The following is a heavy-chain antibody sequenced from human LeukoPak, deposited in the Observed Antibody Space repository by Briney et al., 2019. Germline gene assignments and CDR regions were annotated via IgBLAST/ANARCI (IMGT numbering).Heavy chain of an antibody. Sequence: GGSLRLSFAASGFTFSSYWRHGVRQAPGQGLVWVSRINTDGSGTNYAYSVKGRFTISRYNAKNTLYLQMNSLRAEDTAVYYCARDIAVAGTVYFDYWGQGTQVTVSS. J-gene: IGHJ4*02. CDR2: INTDGSGT. D-gene: IGHD6-19*01. CDR3: ARDIAVAGTVYFDY. CDR1: GFTFSSYW. V-gene: IGHV3-74*01.